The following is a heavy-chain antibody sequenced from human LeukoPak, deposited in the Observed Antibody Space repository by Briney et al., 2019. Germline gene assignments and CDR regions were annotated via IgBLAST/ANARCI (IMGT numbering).Heavy chain of an antibody. V-gene: IGHV4-59*08. D-gene: IGHD3-22*01. Sequence: SETLSLTCTVSGGSISGYYWSWIRQPPGKGLEWIWYIFSSGSTNYNPSLKSRVTISEDTSVNQFSLKLSSVTAADTAVYYCARHYYDRSDSYSFDYWGQGTLVTVSS. J-gene: IGHJ4*02. CDR3: ARHYYDRSDSYSFDY. CDR2: IFSSGST. CDR1: GGSISGYY.